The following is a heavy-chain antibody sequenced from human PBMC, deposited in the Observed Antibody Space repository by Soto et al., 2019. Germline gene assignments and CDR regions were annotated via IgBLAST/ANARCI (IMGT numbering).Heavy chain of an antibody. V-gene: IGHV3-30*18. J-gene: IGHJ6*03. CDR3: AKDQLTVTTYGNYYYYMDV. D-gene: IGHD4-17*01. Sequence: GGSLRLSCAASGFTFSSYGMHWVRQAPGKGLEWVAVISYDGSNKYYEDSGKGRLTISRDNSKNTLYLQMNSLRAEETAGYYCAKDQLTVTTYGNYYYYMDVWGKGTTVTVSS. CDR2: ISYDGSNK. CDR1: GFTFSSYG.